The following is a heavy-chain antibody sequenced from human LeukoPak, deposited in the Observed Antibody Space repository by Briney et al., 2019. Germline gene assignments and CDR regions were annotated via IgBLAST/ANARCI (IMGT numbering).Heavy chain of an antibody. D-gene: IGHD3-22*01. CDR1: GFTVSSSY. CDR2: IYSGGST. Sequence: GGSLRLSCAASGFTVSSSYMSWVRQAPGKGLEWVSVIYSGGSTYYADSVKGRFTISRDNSKNTLYLQMNSLRAEDTAVYYCARAWTRASYYYDSSGGAFDIWGQGTMVTVSS. V-gene: IGHV3-53*01. J-gene: IGHJ3*02. CDR3: ARAWTRASYYYDSSGGAFDI.